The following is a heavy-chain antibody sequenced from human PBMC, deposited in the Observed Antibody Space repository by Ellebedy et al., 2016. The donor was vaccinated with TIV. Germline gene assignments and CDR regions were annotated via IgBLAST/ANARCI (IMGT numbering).Heavy chain of an antibody. V-gene: IGHV3-7*01. D-gene: IGHD5-18*01. CDR3: AITAVGP. CDR1: GFTFSSYS. Sequence: GGSLRLXCAASGFTFSSYSMNWVRQAPGKGLEWVANIKQDGSEKYYVDSVKGRFTISRDNAKNSLYLQMNSLRAEDTAVYYCAITAVGPWGQGTLVTVSS. J-gene: IGHJ5*02. CDR2: IKQDGSEK.